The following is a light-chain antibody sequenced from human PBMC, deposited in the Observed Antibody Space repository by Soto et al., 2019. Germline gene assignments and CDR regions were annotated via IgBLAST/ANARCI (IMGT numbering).Light chain of an antibody. V-gene: IGLV2-11*01. CDR1: SSDVGGYNY. J-gene: IGLJ1*01. Sequence: QSALTQPRSVSGYPGQSVTISCTGTSSDVGGYNYVSWYQQHPGKAPKLMIYDVSKRPSGVPDRFSGSKSGNTASLPISGLQAEDEADYYCCSYAGSYTYVFVTGTKLTVL. CDR3: CSYAGSYTYV. CDR2: DVS.